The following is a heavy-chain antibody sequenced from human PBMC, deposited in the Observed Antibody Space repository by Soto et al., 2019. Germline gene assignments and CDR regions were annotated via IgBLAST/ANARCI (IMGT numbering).Heavy chain of an antibody. D-gene: IGHD1-1*01. Sequence: QVQLQESGPGLVKPSQTLSLTCTVSGGSISSGGYSWSWIRQHPGKGLEWIGSIYDSGSTYYNPSLKSRVTISVDASKNQLSLKLASVTAADTAMDYCARGGTRAYFHHWGQGTLVTVSS. CDR1: GGSISSGGYS. CDR3: ARGGTRAYFHH. V-gene: IGHV4-31*03. J-gene: IGHJ1*01. CDR2: IYDSGST.